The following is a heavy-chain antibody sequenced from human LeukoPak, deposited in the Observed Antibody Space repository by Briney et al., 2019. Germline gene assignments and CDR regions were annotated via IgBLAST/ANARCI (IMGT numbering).Heavy chain of an antibody. V-gene: IGHV1-2*02. CDR3: ARRYYDILTGLPYGMDV. D-gene: IGHD3-9*01. CDR2: INPNSGDT. CDR1: GYTFTGYY. J-gene: IGHJ6*02. Sequence: GASVKVSCKASGYTFTGYYMHWVRQAPGQGLEWMGWINPNSGDTHYAQKFQGRVTTTRNTSISTAYMELSSLRSEDTAVYYCARRYYDILTGLPYGMDVWGQGTTVTVSS.